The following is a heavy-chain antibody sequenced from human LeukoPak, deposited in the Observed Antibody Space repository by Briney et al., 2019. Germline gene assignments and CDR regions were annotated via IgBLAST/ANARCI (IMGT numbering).Heavy chain of an antibody. D-gene: IGHD2-2*01. V-gene: IGHV3-48*03. CDR2: ISSSGSTI. J-gene: IGHJ6*03. CDR3: ARGVVGTYYYYYMDV. CDR1: GFTFSSYE. Sequence: GSLRLSCAASGFTFSSYEMNWVRQAPGKGLEWVSYISSSGSTIYYADSVKGRFTISRDNAKNSLYLQMNSLRAEDTAVYYCARGVVGTYYYYYMDVWGKGTTVTVSS.